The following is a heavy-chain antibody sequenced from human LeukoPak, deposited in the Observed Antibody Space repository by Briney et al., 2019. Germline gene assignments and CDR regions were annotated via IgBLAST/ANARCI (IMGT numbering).Heavy chain of an antibody. V-gene: IGHV3-30-3*01. CDR1: GFTFSSYA. D-gene: IGHD3-3*01. CDR3: AESGDFWSGYPPRDI. J-gene: IGHJ3*02. Sequence: GGSLRLSCAASGFTFSSYAMHWVRQAPGKGLEWVAVISYDGSNKYYADSVKGRFTISRDNSKNTLNLQMNSLRAEDTAVYYCAESGDFWSGYPPRDIWGQGTMVTVSS. CDR2: ISYDGSNK.